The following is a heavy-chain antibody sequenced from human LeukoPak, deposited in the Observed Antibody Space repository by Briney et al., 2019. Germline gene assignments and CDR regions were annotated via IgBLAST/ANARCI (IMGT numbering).Heavy chain of an antibody. V-gene: IGHV6-1*01. CDR2: TYYRSKWFI. D-gene: IGHD6-19*01. CDR3: TRSDCSSGRCPGFDN. CDR1: GDSVSSNSAA. Sequence: SQTLSLTCGISGDSVSSNSAAWNWIRQSPSRGLEWLGRTYYRSKWFINYAPSVKSRIIINPDTPKNQVSLQLNSVTPEDRAVYYCTRSDCSSGRCPGFDNWGQGTLVTVSS. J-gene: IGHJ4*02.